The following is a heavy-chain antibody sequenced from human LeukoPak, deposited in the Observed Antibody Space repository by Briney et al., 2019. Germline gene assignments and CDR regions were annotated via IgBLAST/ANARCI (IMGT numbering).Heavy chain of an antibody. V-gene: IGHV3-21*01. CDR3: ARQYSSGYYPLDY. CDR2: IRQSGDIT. CDR1: EFTFSNYV. J-gene: IGHJ4*02. D-gene: IGHD3-22*01. Sequence: GGSLRLSCAASEFTFSNYVMNWVRQAPGKGLEWVSSIRQSGDITYYADSVKGRFTISRDNAKNSLYLQMNSLRAEDTAVYYCARQYSSGYYPLDYWGQGTLVTVSS.